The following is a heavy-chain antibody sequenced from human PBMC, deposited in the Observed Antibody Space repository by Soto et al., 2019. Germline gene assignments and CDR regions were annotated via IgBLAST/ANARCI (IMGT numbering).Heavy chain of an antibody. V-gene: IGHV3-30*18. Sequence: PGGSLRLSCAASGFTFSSYGMHWVRQAPGKGLEWVAVISYDGSNKYYADSVKGRFTISRDNSKNTLYLQMNSLRAEDTAVYYCAKGRYYYDSSGYYPPDYYYYYGMDVWGQGTTVTVSS. J-gene: IGHJ6*02. D-gene: IGHD3-22*01. CDR1: GFTFSSYG. CDR2: ISYDGSNK. CDR3: AKGRYYYDSSGYYPPDYYYYYGMDV.